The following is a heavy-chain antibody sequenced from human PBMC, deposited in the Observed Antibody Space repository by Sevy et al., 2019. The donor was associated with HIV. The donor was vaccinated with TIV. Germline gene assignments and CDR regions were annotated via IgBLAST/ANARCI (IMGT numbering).Heavy chain of an antibody. CDR1: GGSFSGYY. CDR3: ARAPPVVVVPGAPSWFDP. Sequence: SETLSLTCAVYGGSFSGYYWNWIRQSPGKGLEWIGEINHSGSTHYNPSLKSRVTISVDTSKNQFSLRRNSVTAADTAVYYCARAPPVVVVPGAPSWFDPWGQGTLVTVSS. D-gene: IGHD2-2*01. V-gene: IGHV4-34*01. CDR2: INHSGST. J-gene: IGHJ5*02.